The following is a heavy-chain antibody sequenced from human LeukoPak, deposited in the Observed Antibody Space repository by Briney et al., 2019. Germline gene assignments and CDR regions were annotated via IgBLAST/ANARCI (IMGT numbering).Heavy chain of an antibody. J-gene: IGHJ3*02. CDR3: AKDRRPVTMVQGVIITAAFEI. Sequence: GGSLRLSCAASGFTFDDYAMHWVRQAPGKGLEWVSGISWNSGSIGYADSVKGRFTISRDNAKNSLYLQMNSLRAEDTALYYCAKDRRPVTMVQGVIITAAFEIWGQGTMVTVPS. CDR1: GFTFDDYA. V-gene: IGHV3-9*01. CDR2: ISWNSGSI. D-gene: IGHD3-10*01.